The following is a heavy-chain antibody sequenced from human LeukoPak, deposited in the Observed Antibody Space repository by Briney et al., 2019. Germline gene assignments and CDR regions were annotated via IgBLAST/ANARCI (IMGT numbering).Heavy chain of an antibody. Sequence: GASVKAACKASGYTFAAYDMHWVRQAPGQGLEWMGWINPNSGGTDCAQEFQGRVTMTRDTSISTGYMELSRLTSDDSAVYYCARGSGAYYKFDYWGQGTLVTVSS. J-gene: IGHJ4*02. CDR2: INPNSGGT. D-gene: IGHD4-17*01. CDR3: ARGSGAYYKFDY. V-gene: IGHV1-2*02. CDR1: GYTFAAYD.